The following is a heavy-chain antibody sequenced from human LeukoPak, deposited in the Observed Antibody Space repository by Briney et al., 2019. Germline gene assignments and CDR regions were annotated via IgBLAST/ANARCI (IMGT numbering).Heavy chain of an antibody. CDR2: IYSSGST. J-gene: IGHJ3*02. Sequence: SETLSLTCTVSGGSISNYCWSWIRQPPGKGLEWIGYIYSSGSTNYNPSLKSRVTISVDTSKIQFSLKLSSVTAADTAVYYCAREMRPVAGYGDAFDIWGQGTMVTVSS. D-gene: IGHD6-19*01. CDR3: AREMRPVAGYGDAFDI. V-gene: IGHV4-59*01. CDR1: GGSISNYC.